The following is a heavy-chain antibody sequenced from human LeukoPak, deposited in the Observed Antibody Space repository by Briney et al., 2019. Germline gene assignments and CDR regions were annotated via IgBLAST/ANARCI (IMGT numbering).Heavy chain of an antibody. Sequence: ASVKVSCKASGYTFTSYGISWVRQAPGQGLEWMGWISAYNGNTNYAQKLQGRVTMTTDTSTSTAYMELRSLRSDDTAVYYCARGLGYYYDSSGYHFDYWGQGTLVTVSS. CDR2: ISAYNGNT. D-gene: IGHD3-22*01. CDR1: GYTFTSYG. CDR3: ARGLGYYYDSSGYHFDY. J-gene: IGHJ4*02. V-gene: IGHV1-18*01.